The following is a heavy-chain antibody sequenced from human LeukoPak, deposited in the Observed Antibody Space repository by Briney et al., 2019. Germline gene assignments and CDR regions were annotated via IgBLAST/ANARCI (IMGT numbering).Heavy chain of an antibody. J-gene: IGHJ6*02. D-gene: IGHD3-10*01. CDR1: GSTFMSYG. CDR2: ISYDGGSE. V-gene: IGHV3-30*18. CDR3: AKDRDRLFSMDYFYGMDV. Sequence: GGSLRLSCAASGSTFMSYGMHWVRQAPGKGLEWVAFISYDGGSEYYLDSVKGRFTISRDNSKNTLYLQMNSLRTDDTALYYCAKDRDRLFSMDYFYGMDVWGQGTTVTVSS.